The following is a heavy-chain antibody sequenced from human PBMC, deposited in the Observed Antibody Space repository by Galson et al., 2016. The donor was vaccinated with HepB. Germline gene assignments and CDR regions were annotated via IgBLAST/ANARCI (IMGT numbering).Heavy chain of an antibody. CDR1: GDSVSSHSAS. CDR3: ARGISEQLKPPAYYYYVDV. D-gene: IGHD1-1*01. Sequence: CAISGDSVSSHSASWNFIRQSPQRGLEWLGRTSYRSKWYNNYEVAVISRITINPDTTNNHFNLQMNNVTPEDTAVDYCARGISEQLKPPAYYYYVDVWGKGTTVTVSS. V-gene: IGHV6-1*01. CDR2: TSYRSKWYN. J-gene: IGHJ6*03.